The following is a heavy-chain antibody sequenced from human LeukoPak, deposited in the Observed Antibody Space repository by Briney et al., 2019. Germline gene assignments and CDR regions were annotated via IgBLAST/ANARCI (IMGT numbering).Heavy chain of an antibody. J-gene: IGHJ4*02. CDR2: IYTSGST. CDR3: ARDYSSGLRDY. D-gene: IGHD6-19*01. Sequence: SETLSLTCTVSVGSISSGSYYWSWIRQPAGKGLEWIGRIYTSGSTNYNPSLKSRVTISVDTSKNQFSLKLSSVTAADTAVYYCARDYSSGLRDYWGQGTLVTVSS. V-gene: IGHV4-61*02. CDR1: VGSISSGSYY.